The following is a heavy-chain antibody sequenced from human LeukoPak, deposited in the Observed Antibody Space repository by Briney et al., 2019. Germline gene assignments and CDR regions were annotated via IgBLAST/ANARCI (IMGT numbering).Heavy chain of an antibody. J-gene: IGHJ4*02. CDR2: ISSSGSAI. V-gene: IGHV3-48*03. CDR1: GFTFSSYE. Sequence: GGSLRLSCAASGFTFSSYEMNWVRQAPGKGLEWVSYISSSGSAIYYADSVKGRFTISRDNAKNSLYLQMNSLRAEDTAVYYCARPTTVTTGYFDYWGQGTLVTVSS. CDR3: ARPTTVTTGYFDY. D-gene: IGHD4-17*01.